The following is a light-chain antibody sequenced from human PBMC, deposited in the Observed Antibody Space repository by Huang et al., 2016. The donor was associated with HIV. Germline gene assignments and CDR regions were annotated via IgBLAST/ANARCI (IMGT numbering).Light chain of an antibody. CDR2: GAA. CDR3: QQNNNWPPLFT. CDR1: QSVSSN. J-gene: IGKJ3*01. Sequence: EIVMTQSPATLSASPGERATLSCRASQSVSSNLAWSQQKPGQAPRLLIYGAATRATGIPARFSGSGSGTDFTLTISSLQSEDFAVYYCQQNNNWPPLFTFGPGTKVDIK. V-gene: IGKV3-15*01.